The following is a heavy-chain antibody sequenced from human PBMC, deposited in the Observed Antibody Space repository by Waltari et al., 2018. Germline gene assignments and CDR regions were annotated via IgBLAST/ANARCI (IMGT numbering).Heavy chain of an antibody. D-gene: IGHD3-16*01. Sequence: EVHLLESGGDLVQPGGSLRLSCVASGFAFSTYPMAWVRQAPGKGLEWVSAFSGSSGSTSYTDSVKGRFTISRDNSENTLYLQMNSLRAEDTAVYYCARDWGLDSWGQGTLVTVSS. CDR1: GFAFSTYP. V-gene: IGHV3-23*01. J-gene: IGHJ4*02. CDR2: FSGSSGST. CDR3: ARDWGLDS.